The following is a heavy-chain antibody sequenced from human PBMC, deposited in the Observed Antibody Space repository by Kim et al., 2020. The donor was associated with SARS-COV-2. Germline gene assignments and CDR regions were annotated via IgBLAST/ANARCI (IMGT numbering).Heavy chain of an antibody. J-gene: IGHJ6*02. CDR3: ARGQQQLVSYYYYYGMDV. Sequence: SVKVSCKASGGTFSSYAISWVRQAPGQGLEWMGGIIPIFGTANYAQKFQGRVTITADESTSTAYMELSSLRSEDTAVYYCARGQQQLVSYYYYYGMDVWGQGTTVTVSS. CDR1: GGTFSSYA. CDR2: IIPIFGTA. V-gene: IGHV1-69*13. D-gene: IGHD6-13*01.